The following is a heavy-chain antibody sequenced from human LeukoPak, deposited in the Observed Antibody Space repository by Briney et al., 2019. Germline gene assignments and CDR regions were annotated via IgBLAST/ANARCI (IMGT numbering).Heavy chain of an antibody. Sequence: GGSLRLSCAASGFTVSSNYMSWVRQAPGKGLEWVSSISSSSSYIYYADSVKGRFTISRDNAKNSLYLQMNSLRAEDTAVYYCTRVAYSGYDYQNNWFDPWGQGTLVTVSS. J-gene: IGHJ5*02. CDR1: GFTVSSNY. CDR3: TRVAYSGYDYQNNWFDP. CDR2: ISSSSSYI. V-gene: IGHV3-21*01. D-gene: IGHD5-12*01.